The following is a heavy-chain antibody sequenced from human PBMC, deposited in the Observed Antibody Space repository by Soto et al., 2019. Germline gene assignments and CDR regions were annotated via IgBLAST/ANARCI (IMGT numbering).Heavy chain of an antibody. CDR3: AKGRIHLWLG. V-gene: IGHV3-30*18. J-gene: IGHJ4*02. Sequence: QVQLVESGGGVVQPGRSLRLSCAASGFTFSSYGMHWVRQAPGKGLEWVADISYDGTNKYYADSVKGRFTISRDNSKNTMYLQMNSLRAEDKAVYYCAKGRIHLWLGWGQGTLVTVSS. D-gene: IGHD5-18*01. CDR1: GFTFSSYG. CDR2: ISYDGTNK.